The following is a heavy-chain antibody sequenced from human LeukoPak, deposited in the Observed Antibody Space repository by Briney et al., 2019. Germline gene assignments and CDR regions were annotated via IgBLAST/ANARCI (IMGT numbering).Heavy chain of an antibody. CDR3: ARHARNSWHSDY. V-gene: IGHV4-59*08. J-gene: IGHJ4*02. CDR2: VSYSGSS. Sequence: SETLSLICTVSGGSISGHYWSWMRQPPGKAPEWIGYVSYSGSSSYNPSLKGRVTISVDTSMNQFSLKLFSVTAADTAVYYCARHARNSWHSDYWGQGAVVTVSS. CDR1: GGSISGHY. D-gene: IGHD6-13*01.